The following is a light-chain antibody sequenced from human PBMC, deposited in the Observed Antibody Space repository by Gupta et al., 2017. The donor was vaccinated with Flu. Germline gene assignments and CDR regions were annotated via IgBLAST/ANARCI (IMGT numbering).Light chain of an antibody. CDR2: DAS. CDR3: QQRYNWPPLT. V-gene: IGKV3-11*01. CDR1: QSISNY. Sequence: LTQSPATLPLSPGERATLSCRASQSISNYLAWYQQKPGQPPSLLIYDASSRATDIPARFSGSGSGTDFTLTISSLEPEDFAAYYCQQRYNWPPLTFGGGTKVEI. J-gene: IGKJ4*01.